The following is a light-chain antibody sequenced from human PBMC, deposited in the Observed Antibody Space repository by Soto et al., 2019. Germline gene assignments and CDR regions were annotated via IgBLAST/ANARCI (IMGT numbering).Light chain of an antibody. CDR3: QSYDSSNHGV. Sequence: NFMLTQPHSVSESPGKTVTISCTGSSGSIASNYVQWYQQRPGSATTTVIYEDNQRPSGVPDRFSGSIDSSSNSASLTISGLKTEDEADYYCQSYDSSNHGVFGGGTKLTVL. J-gene: IGLJ3*02. CDR2: EDN. V-gene: IGLV6-57*02. CDR1: SGSIASNY.